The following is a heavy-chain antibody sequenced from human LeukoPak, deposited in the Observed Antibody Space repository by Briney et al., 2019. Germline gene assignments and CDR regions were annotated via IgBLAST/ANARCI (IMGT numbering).Heavy chain of an antibody. CDR2: IIPIFATA. CDR3: ARGPITTRSHFDY. Sequence: SVTVSCKASGYIFTDFYLHWVRQAPGQGLEWMGGIIPIFATANYAQKFQGRVTITADESTSTAYMELSSLRSEDTAVYYCARGPITTRSHFDYWGQGTLVTVSS. J-gene: IGHJ4*02. D-gene: IGHD3-22*01. CDR1: GYIFTDFY. V-gene: IGHV1-69*13.